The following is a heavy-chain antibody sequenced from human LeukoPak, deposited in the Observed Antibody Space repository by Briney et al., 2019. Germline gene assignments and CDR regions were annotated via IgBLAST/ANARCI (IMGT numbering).Heavy chain of an antibody. D-gene: IGHD4-23*01. V-gene: IGHV4-4*09. CDR1: GGSISSYY. J-gene: IGHJ5*02. CDR2: IYTSGST. CDR3: ARERSSSGGHNWFDP. Sequence: SETLSLTCTVSGGSISSYYWSWIRQPPGKGLEWIGYIYTSGSTNYNPSLKSRVTISVDPSKHQFSLNLTSVTAADAAVYYCARERSSSGGHNWFDPWGQGTLVTVSS.